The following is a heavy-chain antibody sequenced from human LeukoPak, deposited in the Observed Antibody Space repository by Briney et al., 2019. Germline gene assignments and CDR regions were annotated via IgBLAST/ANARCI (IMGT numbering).Heavy chain of an antibody. CDR2: IYYSGST. CDR1: GGSISSYY. D-gene: IGHD3-10*01. Sequence: PSETLSLTCTVSGGSISSYYWSWIRQPPGKGLEWIGYIYYSGSTNYNPSLKSRVTISVDTSKNQFSLKLSSVTAADTAVYYCAPSMVRGATTFGGYFDYWGQGTLVTVSS. V-gene: IGHV4-59*01. CDR3: APSMVRGATTFGGYFDY. J-gene: IGHJ4*02.